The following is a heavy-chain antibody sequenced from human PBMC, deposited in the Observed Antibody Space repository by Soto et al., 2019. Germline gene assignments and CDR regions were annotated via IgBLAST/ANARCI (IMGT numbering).Heavy chain of an antibody. CDR2: ISGSGGST. CDR3: AKSPPAVDTAMDTEFDP. J-gene: IGHJ5*02. CDR1: GFTFSSYA. Sequence: GGSLRLSCAASGFTFSSYAMSWVRQAPGKGLEWVSAISGSGGSTYYADSVKGRFTISRDNSKNTLYLQMNSLRAEDTAVYYCAKSPPAVDTAMDTEFDPWGQGTLVTVSS. V-gene: IGHV3-23*01. D-gene: IGHD5-18*01.